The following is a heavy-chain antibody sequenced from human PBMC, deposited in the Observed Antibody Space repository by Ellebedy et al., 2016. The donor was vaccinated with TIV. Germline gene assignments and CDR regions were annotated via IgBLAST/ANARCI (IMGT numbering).Heavy chain of an antibody. J-gene: IGHJ4*02. Sequence: GESLKISCAASGFTFSSYWMSWVRQAPGKGLEWVANIKQDGSEKYYVDSVKGRFTISRDNAKNSLYLQMNSLETEDTAVYYCSTTLRDIPAAPAYWGQGTLVTVSS. CDR1: GFTFSSYW. D-gene: IGHD6-25*01. CDR2: IKQDGSEK. V-gene: IGHV3-7*03. CDR3: STTLRDIPAAPAY.